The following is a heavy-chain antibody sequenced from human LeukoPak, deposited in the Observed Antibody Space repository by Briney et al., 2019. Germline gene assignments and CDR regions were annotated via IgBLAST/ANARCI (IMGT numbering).Heavy chain of an antibody. CDR2: NSSDGSTT. CDR3: GTAQY. CDR1: GFLFNDFW. J-gene: IGHJ4*02. Sequence: GGSLSLSCAASGFLFNDFWMHWLRQVPAKGRVWVSRNSSDGSTTYYADSVKGRFTISRDNAKNALYLQMCSLRGDDTAVYYCGTAQYWGQGTLITVSS. V-gene: IGHV3-74*01.